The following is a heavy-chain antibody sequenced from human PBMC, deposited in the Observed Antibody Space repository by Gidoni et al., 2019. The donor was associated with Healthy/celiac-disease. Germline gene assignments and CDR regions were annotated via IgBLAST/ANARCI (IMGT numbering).Heavy chain of an antibody. J-gene: IGHJ6*03. D-gene: IGHD3-10*01. CDR1: CYSFTSYW. CDR2: IYPGDSDT. Sequence: EVQLVQSAAEVKKPGEALKICCEGACYSFTSYWIGWVRQMPGKGRGWMGIIYPGDSDTRYRPSFPGQVTISADKSISTAYLQWSSLKAADTAMYYCARRALGYYYYMDVWGKGTTVTVSS. CDR3: ARRALGYYYYMDV. V-gene: IGHV5-51*03.